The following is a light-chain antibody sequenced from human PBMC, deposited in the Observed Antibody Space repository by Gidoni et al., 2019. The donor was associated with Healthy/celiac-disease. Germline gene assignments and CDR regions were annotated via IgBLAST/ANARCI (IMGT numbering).Light chain of an antibody. CDR2: AAS. CDR1: QGISSY. V-gene: IGKV1-8*01. CDR3: QQYYSYPPGT. J-gene: IGKJ1*01. Sequence: AIRMTQSPSSLSASTGDRVTITCRASQGISSYLAWYQQKPGKAPQLLIYAASTLQSGVPSRFSGSGSGTDFTLTISCLQSEDFATYYCQQYYSYPPGTFGQXTKVEIK.